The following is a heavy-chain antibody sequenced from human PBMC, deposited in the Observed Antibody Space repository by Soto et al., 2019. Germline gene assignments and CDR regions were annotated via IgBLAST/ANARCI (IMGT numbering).Heavy chain of an antibody. CDR1: GGSISGYY. J-gene: IGHJ6*02. D-gene: IGHD6-13*01. CDR3: ASAGYSSSWAPGYYYYYGMDV. V-gene: IGHV4-59*08. CDR2: VYNGNT. Sequence: SETLSLTCTISGGSISGYYWTWIRQSPGKGLEYIGYVYNGNTNYNPSLNSRVTISVDTSKNQFSLKLSSVTAADTAVYYCASAGYSSSWAPGYYYYYGMDVWGQGTTVTVSS.